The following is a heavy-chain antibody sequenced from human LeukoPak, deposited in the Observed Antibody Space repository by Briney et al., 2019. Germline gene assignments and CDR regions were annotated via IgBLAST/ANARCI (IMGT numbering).Heavy chain of an antibody. J-gene: IGHJ5*01. V-gene: IGHV3-7*01. D-gene: IGHD6-13*01. CDR1: GFTFSSYW. CDR2: IKEDGSAK. CDR3: ASDSSSWNGRIDS. Sequence: PGGSLRLSCAASGFTFSSYWMTWVRQAPGKGLEGVASIKEDGSAKVYVDSVKGRFTISRDNAKNSLYLQMNSLRAEDTAVYHCASDSSSWNGRIDSWGQGTPVTVSS.